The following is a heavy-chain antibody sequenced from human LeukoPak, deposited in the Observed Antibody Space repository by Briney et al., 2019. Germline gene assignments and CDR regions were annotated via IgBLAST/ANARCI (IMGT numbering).Heavy chain of an antibody. J-gene: IGHJ4*02. D-gene: IGHD1-20*01. CDR3: ARDRDNWNSPGGY. V-gene: IGHV4-34*01. CDR1: GGSFSGYY. Sequence: SETLSLTCAVYGGSFSGYYWSWIRQPPGKGLEWIGEINHSGSTNYNPSLKSRVTISVDTSKNQFSLKLSSVTAADTAVYYCARDRDNWNSPGGYWGQGTLVTVSS. CDR2: INHSGST.